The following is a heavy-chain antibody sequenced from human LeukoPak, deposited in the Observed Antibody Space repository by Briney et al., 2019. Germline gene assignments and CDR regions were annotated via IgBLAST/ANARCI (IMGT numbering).Heavy chain of an antibody. CDR1: GFTFSSYG. V-gene: IGHV3-23*01. J-gene: IGHJ4*02. CDR3: ATATTPTISRHYFDS. CDR2: ISGSGTTT. Sequence: GGSLRLSCAASGFTFSSYGMSWVRQAPGKGLEWVSAISGSGTTTYYADPVKGRFTISRDNSRNTLYLQMNSLRAEDTAVYYCATATTPTISRHYFDSWGQGTLVTVSS. D-gene: IGHD5-24*01.